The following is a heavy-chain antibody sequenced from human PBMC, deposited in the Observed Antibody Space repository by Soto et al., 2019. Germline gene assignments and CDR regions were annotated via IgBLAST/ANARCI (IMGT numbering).Heavy chain of an antibody. CDR3: ARDLAWKRGKVGRYYYGMDV. CDR2: ISTRSTYT. Sequence: QVLLVESGGGLVKAGGSLRLSCAASGFIFSDYYMSWVLQTPGKGLEWISYISTRSTYTNYADSVKGRFTISRDNTKNSLYLQMDSLRVEDTAVYYCARDLAWKRGKVGRYYYGMDVWGQGTTVTVSS. J-gene: IGHJ6*02. V-gene: IGHV3-11*06. D-gene: IGHD1-1*01. CDR1: GFIFSDYY.